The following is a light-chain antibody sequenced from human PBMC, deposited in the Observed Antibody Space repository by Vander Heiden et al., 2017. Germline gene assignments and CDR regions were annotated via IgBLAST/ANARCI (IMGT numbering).Light chain of an antibody. CDR3: QSTDTTGTKGV. CDR2: KDS. CDR1: ALPDQY. Sequence: SSELTQPPSVSVSPGQTATITCSGDALPDQYSYWYQQKPGQAPLLMIYKDSERPSGIPERFAGSSSGTIITLTISGVQADDEADYDCQSTDTTGTKGVFGGGTRLTVL. J-gene: IGLJ2*01. V-gene: IGLV3-25*03.